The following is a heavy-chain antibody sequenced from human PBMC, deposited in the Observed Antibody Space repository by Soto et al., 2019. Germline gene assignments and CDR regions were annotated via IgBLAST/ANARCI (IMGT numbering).Heavy chain of an antibody. CDR1: GFTFSNHA. Sequence: QVQLVESGGGVVQPGRSLRLSCAASGFTFSNHAMHWVRQAPGEGLEWVAFIWYDGSSKYYADSVKGRFTISRDNPQNTLYLQMNSLRAEDTAVYYCARDSSSTGLYFDSWGQGTLVTVSS. J-gene: IGHJ4*02. CDR3: ARDSSSTGLYFDS. D-gene: IGHD2-2*01. CDR2: IWYDGSSK. V-gene: IGHV3-33*01.